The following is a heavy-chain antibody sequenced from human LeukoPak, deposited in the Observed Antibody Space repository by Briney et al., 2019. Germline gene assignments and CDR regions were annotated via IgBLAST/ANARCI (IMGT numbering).Heavy chain of an antibody. V-gene: IGHV4-34*01. CDR1: GVSFSGYY. Sequence: SETLSLTCAVYGVSFSGYYWSWIRQPPGKGLEWIGEINHSGSTNYNPSLKSRVTISVDTSKNQFSLKLSSVTAADTAVYYCAKSKVVVVPAADNWFDPWGQGTLVTVSS. CDR3: AKSKVVVVPAADNWFDP. D-gene: IGHD2-2*01. CDR2: INHSGST. J-gene: IGHJ5*02.